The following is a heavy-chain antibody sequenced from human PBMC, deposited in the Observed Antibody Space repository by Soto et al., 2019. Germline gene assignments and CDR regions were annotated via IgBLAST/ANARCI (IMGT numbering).Heavy chain of an antibody. D-gene: IGHD6-13*01. CDR3: AREARDSSSWYGSN. CDR1: GGSISSGGYY. Sequence: QVQLQESGPGLVKPSQTLSLTCTVSGGSISSGGYYWSWIRQHPGKGLEWIGYIYYSGSPYYNPSLKSRVTISVDTSKNQFSLKLSSVTAADTAVYYCAREARDSSSWYGSNWGQGTLVTVSS. V-gene: IGHV4-31*03. CDR2: IYYSGSP. J-gene: IGHJ4*02.